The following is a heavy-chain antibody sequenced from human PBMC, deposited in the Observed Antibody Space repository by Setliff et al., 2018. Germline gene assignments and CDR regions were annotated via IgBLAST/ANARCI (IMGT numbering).Heavy chain of an antibody. J-gene: IGHJ1*01. V-gene: IGHV1-69*06. D-gene: IGHD6-19*01. CDR3: ARDPWQWLTTFTSAEYFQH. CDR2: IIPIFGTA. CDR1: GGTFSSYA. Sequence: SVKVSCKASGGTFSSYAISWVRQAPGQGLEWMGRIIPIFGTANYAQKFQGRATITADKSTSTAYMELSSLRSEDTAVYYCARDPWQWLTTFTSAEYFQHWGQGTLVTVSS.